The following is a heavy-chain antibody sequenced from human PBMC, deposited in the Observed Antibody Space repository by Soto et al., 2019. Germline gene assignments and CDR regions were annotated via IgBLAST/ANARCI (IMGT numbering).Heavy chain of an antibody. Sequence: ASVKVSCKASGYTFTGYYMHWVRQAPGQGLEWMGWINPNSGGTNYAQKFQGWVTMTRDTSISTAYMELSRLRSDDTAVYYCARVPTGDLDAFDIWGQGTMVTVSS. CDR2: INPNSGGT. V-gene: IGHV1-2*04. D-gene: IGHD7-27*01. CDR1: GYTFTGYY. CDR3: ARVPTGDLDAFDI. J-gene: IGHJ3*02.